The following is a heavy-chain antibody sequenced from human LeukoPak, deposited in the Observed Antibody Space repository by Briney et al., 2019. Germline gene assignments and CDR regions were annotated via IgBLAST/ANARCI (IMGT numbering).Heavy chain of an antibody. CDR1: GFIFSNDA. V-gene: IGHV3-7*04. CDR2: VNPDGNEK. D-gene: IGHD2-2*01. J-gene: IGHJ4*02. CDR3: ARGQYQLL. Sequence: PGGSLRLSCAASGFIFSNDAMHWVRQAPGKGLEWVAKVNPDGNEKYYVDSVRGRFTISKDNPKNSVYLQMDSLKAEDTAVYYCARGQYQLLWGKGALIIVSS.